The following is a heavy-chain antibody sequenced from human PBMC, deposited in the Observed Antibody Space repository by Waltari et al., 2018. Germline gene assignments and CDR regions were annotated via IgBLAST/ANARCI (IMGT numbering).Heavy chain of an antibody. CDR3: ARGSSGYYYG. Sequence: QVQLQESGPGLVKPSETLSLTCTVSGGSISSYYWSWIRPPAGKGLEWIGRIDTSGSTHDTPSLQGRVPMSQDTSKNQFSLKLNSVTAADTAVYYWARGSSGYYYGWGQGTLVTVSS. V-gene: IGHV4-4*07. CDR2: IDTSGST. J-gene: IGHJ4*02. D-gene: IGHD3-22*01. CDR1: GGSISSYY.